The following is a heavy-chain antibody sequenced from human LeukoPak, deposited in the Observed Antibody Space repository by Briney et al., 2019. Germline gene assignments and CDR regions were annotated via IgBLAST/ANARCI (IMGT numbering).Heavy chain of an antibody. CDR1: GGSISSYY. Sequence: SETLSLTCTVSGGSISSYYWSWIRQPAGKGLEWIGRIYTSGSTNYNPSLKSRVTMSVDTSKNQFSLKLSSVTAADTAVYYCAREVATEIDTSYYYYMDVWGKGTTVTISS. CDR2: IYTSGST. J-gene: IGHJ6*03. V-gene: IGHV4-4*07. CDR3: AREVATEIDTSYYYYMDV. D-gene: IGHD5-12*01.